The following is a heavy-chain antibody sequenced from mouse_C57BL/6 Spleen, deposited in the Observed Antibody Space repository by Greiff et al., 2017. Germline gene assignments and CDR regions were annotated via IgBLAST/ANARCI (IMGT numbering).Heavy chain of an antibody. CDR2: IYPGDGDT. CDR1: GYAFSSSW. J-gene: IGHJ3*01. CDR3: ARKEGGAWFAY. Sequence: QVQLQQSGPELVKPGASVKISCKASGYAFSSSWMNWVKQRPGKGLEWIGRIYPGDGDTNYNGKFKGKATLTADKSSSTAYMQLSSLTSEDSAVYFCARKEGGAWFAYWGQGTLVTVSA. V-gene: IGHV1-82*01.